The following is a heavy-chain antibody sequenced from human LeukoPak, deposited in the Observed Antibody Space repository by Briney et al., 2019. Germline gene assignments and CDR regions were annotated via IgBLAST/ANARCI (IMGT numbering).Heavy chain of an antibody. D-gene: IGHD1-1*01. CDR2: IRNDGNNI. CDR1: GFTFNTHG. J-gene: IGHJ4*02. CDR3: AKGHTDASYTFDS. V-gene: IGHV3-30*02. Sequence: GGSLRLSCAASGFTFNTHGMHWVRQAPGKGPEWVAFIRNDGNNIHYVDSVKGRFTISRDNSKHTLFLQMDSPRAEDTAVYFCAKGHTDASYTFDSWGQGTLVTVSS.